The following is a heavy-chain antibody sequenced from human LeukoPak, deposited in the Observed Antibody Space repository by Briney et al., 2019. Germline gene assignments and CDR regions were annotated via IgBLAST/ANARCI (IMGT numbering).Heavy chain of an antibody. CDR3: ARVYSTIFGVVRNWFDP. CDR1: GFTFSSYS. J-gene: IGHJ5*02. D-gene: IGHD3-3*01. CDR2: ISSSRSYI. V-gene: IGHV3-21*01. Sequence: GGSLRLSCAASGFTFSSYSMNWVRQAPGKGLEWVSSISSSRSYIYYADSVKDRFTISRYNAKNSLYLQMNSLRAEDTAVYYCARVYSTIFGVVRNWFDPWGQGTLVTVSS.